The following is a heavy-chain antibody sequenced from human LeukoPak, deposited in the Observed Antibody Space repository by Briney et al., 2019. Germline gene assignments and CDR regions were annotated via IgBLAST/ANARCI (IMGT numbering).Heavy chain of an antibody. D-gene: IGHD3-22*01. J-gene: IGHJ4*02. CDR2: INPNSGGT. Sequence: GASVKVSCKASGYTFTGYYMHWVRQAPGQGLDWMGWINPNSGGTNYAQKFQGRVTMTRDTSISTAYMELSRLRCDDTAVYYRARDFGSYDSSGYYYLFDYWGQGTLVTVSS. CDR3: ARDFGSYDSSGYYYLFDY. V-gene: IGHV1-2*02. CDR1: GYTFTGYY.